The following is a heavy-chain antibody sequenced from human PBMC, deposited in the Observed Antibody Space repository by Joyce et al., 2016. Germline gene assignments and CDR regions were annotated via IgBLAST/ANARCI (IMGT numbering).Heavy chain of an antibody. D-gene: IGHD6-19*01. CDR3: ARSPSTGWYTYYYYMDV. J-gene: IGHJ6*03. V-gene: IGHV3-30*03. CDR1: GFTFSSYG. Sequence: QVQLVESGGGVVQPGRSLRLSCAASGFTFSSYGMHWVRQAPGKGVEWVAVISNDGSNKYYAESVKGRFTISRDNSKNTLWLQMNSLRAEDTAVYYCARSPSTGWYTYYYYMDVWGKGTTVTVSS. CDR2: ISNDGSNK.